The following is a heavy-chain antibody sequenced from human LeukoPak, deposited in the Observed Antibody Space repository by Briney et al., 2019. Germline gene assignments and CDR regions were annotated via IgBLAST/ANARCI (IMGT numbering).Heavy chain of an antibody. Sequence: ASVKVSCKASGYTFTGYSMHWVRQAPGQGLEWMGWINPNSGGTNYAQKFQGRVTMTRDTSISTAYMELSSVTAADTAVYYCARGLTMVRGVPSGDYWGQGTLVTVSS. V-gene: IGHV1-2*02. J-gene: IGHJ4*02. CDR2: INPNSGGT. D-gene: IGHD3-10*01. CDR1: GYTFTGYS. CDR3: ARGLTMVRGVPSGDY.